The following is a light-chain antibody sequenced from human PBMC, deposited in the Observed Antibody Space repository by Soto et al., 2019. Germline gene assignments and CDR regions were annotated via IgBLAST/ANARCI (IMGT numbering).Light chain of an antibody. Sequence: QPVVTQEPSLTVSPGGTVTLTCASSTGAVTSGYYATWVQQKPGQSPRALIYSTTNKHSWTPARFSASLLGGKAAMALSGGQQEDEGEYDCLLYYGGTQVWVFGGGTKLTVL. CDR2: STT. J-gene: IGLJ3*02. CDR3: LLYYGGTQVWV. CDR1: TGAVTSGYY. V-gene: IGLV7-43*01.